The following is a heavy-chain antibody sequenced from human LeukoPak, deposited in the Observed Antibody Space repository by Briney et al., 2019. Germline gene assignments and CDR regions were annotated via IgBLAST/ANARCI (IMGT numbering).Heavy chain of an antibody. V-gene: IGHV4-34*01. D-gene: IGHD3-16*02. Sequence: SETLSLTCAVHGGSFSGYFWSWIRQPPGKGLEWIGEISHSGSTNYNPSLKSRVTISVDTSKNQFSLKLSSVTAADTAVYHCARRSDTFGGVIVSFYFDYWGQGTLVTVSS. CDR3: ARRSDTFGGVIVSFYFDY. CDR2: ISHSGST. J-gene: IGHJ4*02. CDR1: GGSFSGYF.